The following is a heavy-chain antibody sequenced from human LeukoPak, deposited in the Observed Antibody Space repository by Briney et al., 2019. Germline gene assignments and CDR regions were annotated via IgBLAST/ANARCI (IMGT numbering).Heavy chain of an antibody. CDR1: GGAISNYY. J-gene: IGHJ4*02. CDR2: INTSGST. Sequence: SETLSLTCTVSGGAISNYYWGWIRQPAGKGLEWIGRINTSGSTNYNPSLKSRVTMSADTSKNQFSLQLSSVTGTDTAVYYCARGRAGAEYWGQGTLVTVSS. V-gene: IGHV4-4*07. CDR3: ARGRAGAEY. D-gene: IGHD6-19*01.